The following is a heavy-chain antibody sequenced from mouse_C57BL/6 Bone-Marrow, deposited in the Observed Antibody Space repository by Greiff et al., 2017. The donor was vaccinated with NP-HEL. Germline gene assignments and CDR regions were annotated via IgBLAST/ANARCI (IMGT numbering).Heavy chain of an antibody. CDR1: GYSITSGYY. CDR2: ISYDGSN. J-gene: IGHJ2*01. Sequence: DVHLVESGPGLVKPSQSLSLTCSVTGYSITSGYYWNWIRQFPGNKLEWMGYISYDGSNNYNPSLKNRISITRDTSKNQFFLKLNSVTTEDTATYYCARGDTIYFDYWGQGTTLTVSS. V-gene: IGHV3-6*01. CDR3: ARGDTIYFDY. D-gene: IGHD1-1*02.